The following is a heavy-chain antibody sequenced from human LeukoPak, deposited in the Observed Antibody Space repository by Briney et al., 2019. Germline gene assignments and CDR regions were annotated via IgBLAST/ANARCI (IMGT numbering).Heavy chain of an antibody. D-gene: IGHD3-9*01. V-gene: IGHV4-34*10. CDR1: DDFFSNLY. CDR2: INHSGMT. J-gene: IGHJ3*02. Sequence: SETLSLTCGVYDDFFSNLYWSWMRQPPGKGLDCIGEINHSGMTNYNPSLKSPVSISLDTSRNQFSLKLNSVTPADTALYYCAKSTGYALIDIWGQGTMVTVSS. CDR3: AKSTGYALIDI.